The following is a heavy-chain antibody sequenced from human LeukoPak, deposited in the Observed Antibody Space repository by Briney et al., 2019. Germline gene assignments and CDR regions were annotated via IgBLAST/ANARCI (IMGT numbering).Heavy chain of an antibody. Sequence: PSETLSLTCAVSGGSISSSSYYWGWIRQPPGKGLEWIGSIYYSGSTYYNPSLKSRVTISVDTSKNQFSLKLSSVTAADTAVYYCARDRPQSMIGGLLDAFDIWGQGTMVTVSS. CDR3: ARDRPQSMIGGLLDAFDI. CDR2: IYYSGST. V-gene: IGHV4-39*02. D-gene: IGHD3-22*01. J-gene: IGHJ3*02. CDR1: GGSISSSSYY.